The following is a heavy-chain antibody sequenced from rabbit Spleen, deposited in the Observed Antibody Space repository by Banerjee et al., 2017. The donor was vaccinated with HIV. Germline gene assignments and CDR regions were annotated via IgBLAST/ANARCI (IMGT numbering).Heavy chain of an antibody. J-gene: IGHJ4*01. Sequence: QEQLVESGGGLVKPQGSLTLTCKASGFSFSDRDVMCWVRQAPGKGLEWIACINTATGKAVYASWAKGRFTISKTSSTTVTLQMTSLTAADTATYFCTRNFALWGQGTLVTVS. CDR1: GFSFSDRDV. V-gene: IGHV1S45*01. CDR2: INTATGKA. CDR3: TRNFAL.